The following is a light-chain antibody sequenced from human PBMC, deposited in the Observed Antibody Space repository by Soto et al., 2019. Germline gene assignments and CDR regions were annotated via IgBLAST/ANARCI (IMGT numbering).Light chain of an antibody. J-gene: IGLJ1*01. CDR2: DVS. V-gene: IGLV2-14*03. CDR3: CSFTVSATYV. CDR1: STDIGGYNH. Sequence: QSALTQPASVSGSPGQSITISCTGTSTDIGGYNHVSWYQQHPGKAPKVVIYDVSNRPSGICNRFSGSKSGNTASLTISGYQAEDEADYYCCSFTVSATYVFGTGTKVTVL.